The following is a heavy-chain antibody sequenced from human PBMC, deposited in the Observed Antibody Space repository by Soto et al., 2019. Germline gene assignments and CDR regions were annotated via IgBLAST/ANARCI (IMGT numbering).Heavy chain of an antibody. D-gene: IGHD3-10*01. J-gene: IGHJ5*02. CDR3: ARPIPEWFGELSGSFDP. V-gene: IGHV4-39*01. CDR1: GGSISSSSYY. CDR2: IYYSGST. Sequence: SETLSLTCTVSGGSISSSSYYWGWIRQPPGKGLEWIGSIYYSGSTYYNPSLKSRVTISVDTSKNQFSLKLSSVTAADTAVYYCARPIPEWFGELSGSFDPWGQGNLVTVSS.